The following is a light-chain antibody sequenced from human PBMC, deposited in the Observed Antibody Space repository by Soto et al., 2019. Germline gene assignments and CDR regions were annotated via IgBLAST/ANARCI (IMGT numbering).Light chain of an antibody. CDR3: QQYSNYQGT. CDR2: GTS. V-gene: IGKV3-15*01. Sequence: EIVMTQSPATLSVSPGERATLSCRGSQSVSSNLAWYQQKPDQAPRLLIYGTSTRANDIPARFSGSGSGTEFTLTISSLQSEDSAVYYCQQYSNYQGTFGQGTKVEIK. J-gene: IGKJ1*01. CDR1: QSVSSN.